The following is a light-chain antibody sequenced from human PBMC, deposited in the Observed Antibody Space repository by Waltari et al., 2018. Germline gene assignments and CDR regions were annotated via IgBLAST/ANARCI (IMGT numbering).Light chain of an antibody. V-gene: IGKV3-20*01. J-gene: IGKJ5*01. CDR1: QSVSSSY. CDR2: GVS. CDR3: QQYGSSPIT. Sequence: EIVLTQSPGTLSLSPGERVTLSCRASQSVSSSYLAWYQQKPGQAPRLLIYGVSSRATGIPYRFSGSGSGTDFTLTISRLEPEDFAVYSCQQYGSSPITFGQGTRLEIK.